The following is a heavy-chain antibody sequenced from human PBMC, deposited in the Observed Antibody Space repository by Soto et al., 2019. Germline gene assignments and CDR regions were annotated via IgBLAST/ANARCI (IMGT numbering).Heavy chain of an antibody. Sequence: EVQLLESAGCLVQPGGSLSVACAASGFTFSSYAMSWVRQAPGKGLEWVSAISGSGGSTYYADSVKGRFTISRDNSKNTLYLQMNSLRAEDTAVYYCAKTLFWCGRTKVPNWSDPWGQGTLVTVSS. CDR1: GFTFSSYA. D-gene: IGHD3-3*01. J-gene: IGHJ5*02. CDR2: ISGSGGST. CDR3: AKTLFWCGRTKVPNWSDP. V-gene: IGHV3-23*01.